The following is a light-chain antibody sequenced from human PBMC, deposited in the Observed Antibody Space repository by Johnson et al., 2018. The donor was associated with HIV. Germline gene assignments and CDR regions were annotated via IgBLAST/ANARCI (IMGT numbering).Light chain of an antibody. CDR3: GTWDSSLTTAYV. J-gene: IGLJ1*01. CDR1: SSNIGNNY. CDR2: DNN. V-gene: IGLV1-51*01. Sequence: QSVLTQPPSVSAAPGQKVTISCSGSSSNIGNNYVSWYQQLPGTAPKLLIYDNNKRPSGIPDRFSGSKSGTLATLGITGLQTGDEADYYCGTWDSSLTTAYVFGTGTKVIVV.